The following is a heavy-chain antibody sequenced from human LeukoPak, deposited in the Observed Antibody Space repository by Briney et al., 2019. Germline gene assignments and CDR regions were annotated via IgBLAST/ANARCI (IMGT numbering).Heavy chain of an antibody. CDR3: ARRIAGDGSHAFDI. CDR1: GFTFSDYN. Sequence: GSLRLSCAASGFTFSDYNMGWMRQAPGKGLEWVSYTRNSDNNMFYADSVKGRFTISRDNAKYSVYLQMNSLRAEDTAVYYCARRIAGDGSHAFDIWGQGTMVTVSS. J-gene: IGHJ3*02. D-gene: IGHD6-19*01. CDR2: TRNSDNNM. V-gene: IGHV3-11*01.